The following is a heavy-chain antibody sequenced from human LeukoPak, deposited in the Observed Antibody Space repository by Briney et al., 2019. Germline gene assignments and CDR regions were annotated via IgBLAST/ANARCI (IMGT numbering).Heavy chain of an antibody. CDR1: GFTFSSYA. CDR2: ISGSGDNT. D-gene: IGHD3-22*01. V-gene: IGHV3-23*01. CDR3: AKESYYDSSGSFYFDY. J-gene: IGHJ4*02. Sequence: GGSLRLSCAASGFTFSSYAMSWVRQAPGKGLEWVSGISGSGDNTYYADSVKGRFTISRDNSKNTLYVQVNSLGTEDTAAYYCAKESYYDSSGSFYFDYWGQGTLVTVSS.